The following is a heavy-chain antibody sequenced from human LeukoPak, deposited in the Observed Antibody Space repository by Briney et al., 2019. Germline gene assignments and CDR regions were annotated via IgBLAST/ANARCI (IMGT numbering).Heavy chain of an antibody. J-gene: IGHJ6*02. V-gene: IGHV3-23*01. D-gene: IGHD5-12*01. CDR1: GFTFSSYA. CDR3: AKGTPWVEGSWSNGYDFLGILDYYYGMDV. Sequence: GGSLRLSCAASGFTFSSYAMSWVRQAPGKGLEWVSAISGSGGSTYYADSVKGRFTISRDNSKNTLYLQMNSLRAEDTAVYYCAKGTPWVEGSWSNGYDFLGILDYYYGMDVWGQGTTVTVSS. CDR2: ISGSGGST.